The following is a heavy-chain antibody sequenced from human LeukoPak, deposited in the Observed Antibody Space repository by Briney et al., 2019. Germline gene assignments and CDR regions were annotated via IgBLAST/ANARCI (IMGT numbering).Heavy chain of an antibody. CDR3: ARESSYYDSSGYYYLRAFDI. CDR2: ISAYNGNT. J-gene: IGHJ3*02. V-gene: IGHV1-18*01. Sequence: ASVKVSCKASGYTFTSYGISWVRQAPGQGLEWMGWISAYNGNTNYAQKFQGRVTMTRDTSISTAYMELSRLRSDDTAVYYCARESSYYDSSGYYYLRAFDIWGQGTMVTVSS. CDR1: GYTFTSYG. D-gene: IGHD3-22*01.